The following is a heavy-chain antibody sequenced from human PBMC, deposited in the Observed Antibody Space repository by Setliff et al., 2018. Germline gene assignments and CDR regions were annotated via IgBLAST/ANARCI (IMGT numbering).Heavy chain of an antibody. Sequence: ASVKVSCKASGYSFTGYQIYWMRLAPGQGLEWMGWINPNSGVANYARRIEGRVTMTSDTSISTVYMEVNSLRSDDTAVYFCARDSASCDSTSCYWAVNWFGPWGQGTLVTVSS. J-gene: IGHJ5*02. CDR2: INPNSGVA. V-gene: IGHV1-2*02. D-gene: IGHD2-2*01. CDR1: GYSFTGYQ. CDR3: ARDSASCDSTSCYWAVNWFGP.